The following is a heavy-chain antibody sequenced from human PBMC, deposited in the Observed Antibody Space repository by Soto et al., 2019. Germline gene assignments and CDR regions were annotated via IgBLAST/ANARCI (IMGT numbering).Heavy chain of an antibody. V-gene: IGHV1-69*01. D-gene: IGHD2-2*01. CDR3: ARSQGSSTSLEIYYYYYGMDV. CDR2: IIPISGTA. J-gene: IGHJ6*02. Sequence: QVQLVQSGAEVKKPGSSVKVSCKASGGTFSSYAISWVRQAPGQGLEWMGGIIPISGTANYAQKFQGRVTITADESTRTAYMELSRLRSEDTAVYYCARSQGSSTSLEIYYYYYGMDVWGQGTTVTVSS. CDR1: GGTFSSYA.